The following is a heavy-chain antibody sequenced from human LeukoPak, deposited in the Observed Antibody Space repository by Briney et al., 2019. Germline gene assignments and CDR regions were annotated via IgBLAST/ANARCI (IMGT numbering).Heavy chain of an antibody. Sequence: GGSLRLSCAASGFTFSSYGMHWVRQAPGKGLEWVAVIWYDGSNKYYADSVKGRFTISRDNSKNTPYLQMNSLRAEDTAVYYCARDSSGYDILTGYENNHFDYWGQGILVTVSS. CDR2: IWYDGSNK. J-gene: IGHJ4*02. V-gene: IGHV3-33*01. CDR1: GFTFSSYG. D-gene: IGHD3-9*01. CDR3: ARDSSGYDILTGYENNHFDY.